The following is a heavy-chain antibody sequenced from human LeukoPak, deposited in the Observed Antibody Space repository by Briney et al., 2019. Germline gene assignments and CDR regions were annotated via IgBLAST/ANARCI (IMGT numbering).Heavy chain of an antibody. V-gene: IGHV3-48*03. CDR1: KFTFSSYE. CDR2: ISSSGRTK. D-gene: IGHD5-12*01. J-gene: IGHJ5*02. Sequence: GGSLRLSCAASKFTFSSYEMNWVRQAPGKGLEWVSYISSSGRTKYYADSVKGRFTISRDNAKNSLYLQMNSLRAEDTAVYYCATVGYDYSGSDHWGQGTLVTVSS. CDR3: ATVGYDYSGSDH.